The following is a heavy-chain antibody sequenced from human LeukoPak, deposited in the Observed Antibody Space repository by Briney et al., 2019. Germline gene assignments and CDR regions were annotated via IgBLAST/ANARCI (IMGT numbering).Heavy chain of an antibody. CDR3: ARDRGYSYAFDY. CDR1: GGSISIHY. CDR2: IYTSGST. V-gene: IGHV4-4*07. D-gene: IGHD5-18*01. J-gene: IGHJ4*02. Sequence: SETLSLTCTVSGGSISIHYWSWIRQPAGKGLEWIGRIYTSGSTNYNPSLKSRVTISIDTSKNQFSLKLNSVTAADTAVYYCARDRGYSYAFDYWGQGTLVTVSS.